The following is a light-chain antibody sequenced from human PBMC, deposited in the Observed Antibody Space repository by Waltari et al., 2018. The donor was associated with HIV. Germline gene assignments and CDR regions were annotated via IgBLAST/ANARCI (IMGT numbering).Light chain of an antibody. CDR2: KDH. J-gene: IGLJ1*01. V-gene: IGLV3-25*03. Sequence: SYELTQPPSVSVSPGQTARIPCSGDAFSPHYVYWYQQRPGQAPVLVIYKDHKRPSGIPERFSGSRSGTTVTLIINGVQAEDEADYFCQSTDSTASSYVFGSGTEVFVL. CDR3: QSTDSTASSYV. CDR1: AFSPHY.